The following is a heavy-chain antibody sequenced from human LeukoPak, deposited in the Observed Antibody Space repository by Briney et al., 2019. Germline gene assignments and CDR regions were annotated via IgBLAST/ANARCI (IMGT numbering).Heavy chain of an antibody. J-gene: IGHJ4*02. CDR2: ISSTGSYI. CDR3: ARRRYSGSSQHFDY. V-gene: IGHV3-21*01. D-gene: IGHD1-26*01. Sequence: GGSLRLSCAASRFTFSSYSMNWVRQAPGKGLEWVSSISSTGSYIYYADSVKGRFTISRDNAKNSLYLQMNSLRAEDTAVYYCARRRYSGSSQHFDYWGQGTLVTVSS. CDR1: RFTFSSYS.